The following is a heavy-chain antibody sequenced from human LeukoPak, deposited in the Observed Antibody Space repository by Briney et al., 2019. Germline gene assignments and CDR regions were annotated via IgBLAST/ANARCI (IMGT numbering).Heavy chain of an antibody. D-gene: IGHD3-22*01. CDR3: AKGEDYDGSGYLNFDY. CDR1: GFTFSSYG. V-gene: IGHV3-30*18. CDR2: ISYDGSNK. J-gene: IGHJ4*02. Sequence: GGSLRLSCAASGFTFSSYGMHWVRQAPGKGPEWVAVISYDGSNKYYADSVKGRFTISRDNSKNTLYLQMNSLRAEDTAVYYCAKGEDYDGSGYLNFDYWGQGTLVSVSS.